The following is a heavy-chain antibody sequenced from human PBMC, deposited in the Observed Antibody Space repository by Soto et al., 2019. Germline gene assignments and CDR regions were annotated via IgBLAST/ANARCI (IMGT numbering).Heavy chain of an antibody. D-gene: IGHD6-13*01. CDR1: GFTFSSYA. CDR3: AKDRDGAAAGPTKFYGMDV. Sequence: EVQLLESGGGLVQPGGSLRLSGAASGFTFSSYAMSWVRQAPGKGLEWVSVISGSGDSTYYADAVRGRFTISRDNSKNTLYLQTNSLRAEDTAVYYCAKDRDGAAAGPTKFYGMDVWGQGTTVTVSS. CDR2: ISGSGDST. V-gene: IGHV3-23*01. J-gene: IGHJ6*02.